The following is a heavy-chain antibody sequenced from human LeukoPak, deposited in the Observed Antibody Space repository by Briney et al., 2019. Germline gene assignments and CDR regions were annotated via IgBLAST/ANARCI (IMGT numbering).Heavy chain of an antibody. Sequence: GGSLRLSCVGSGFTFRSHWVNWVRQSPGKGLEWVANIKPDGIDKYYVDSAKGRFTVSRDNAKNSAFLQMNSLRAEDTAIYYCATTSAQTFDIWGQGTLVSVSS. CDR2: IKPDGIDK. CDR3: ATTSAQTFDI. J-gene: IGHJ3*02. D-gene: IGHD1-1*01. CDR1: GFTFRSHW. V-gene: IGHV3-7*01.